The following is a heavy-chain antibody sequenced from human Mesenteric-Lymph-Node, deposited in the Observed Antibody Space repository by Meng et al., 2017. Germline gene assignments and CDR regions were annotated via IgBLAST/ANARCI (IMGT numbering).Heavy chain of an antibody. Sequence: EVHVVESGGGLVKPGGALRLFCGGSGFTFSGYWMNWVRQAPGKGLEWVANIKQDGSEKHYVDSVKGRFTISRDNAKNSLYLQMNSLRDEDTAVYHCARDQGSYGNFQHWGQGTLVTASS. V-gene: IGHV3-7*01. CDR3: ARDQGSYGNFQH. D-gene: IGHD3-16*01. CDR1: GFTFSGYW. J-gene: IGHJ1*01. CDR2: IKQDGSEK.